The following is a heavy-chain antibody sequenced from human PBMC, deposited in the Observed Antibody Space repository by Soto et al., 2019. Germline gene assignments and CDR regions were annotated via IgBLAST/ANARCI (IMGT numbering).Heavy chain of an antibody. Sequence: SVKGSCKASGYSFTSYDSNWVRQATGQGLEWMGWMNPNSGNTGYAQKFQGRVTMTRNTSISTAYMELSSLRSEDTAVYYCARSPMVREIYYYYYMDVWGKGTTVTVSS. J-gene: IGHJ6*03. CDR3: ARSPMVREIYYYYYMDV. CDR2: MNPNSGNT. CDR1: GYSFTSYD. D-gene: IGHD3-10*01. V-gene: IGHV1-8*01.